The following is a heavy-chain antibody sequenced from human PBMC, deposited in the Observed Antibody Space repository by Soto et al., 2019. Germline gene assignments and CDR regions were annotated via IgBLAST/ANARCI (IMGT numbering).Heavy chain of an antibody. CDR2: INAGNGNT. D-gene: IGHD2-2*01. CDR1: GYTFTIYA. CDR3: ARDSAYHGP. V-gene: IGHV1-3*01. Sequence: QVQLVQSGAEVKKPGASVKVSCKASGYTFTIYAMHWVRQAPGQRLEWMGWINAGNGNTKYSQKFHGRVTITRDTTASTAYMELSSLRSEDTALYYGARDSAYHGPWGQGTLVTVSS. J-gene: IGHJ4*02.